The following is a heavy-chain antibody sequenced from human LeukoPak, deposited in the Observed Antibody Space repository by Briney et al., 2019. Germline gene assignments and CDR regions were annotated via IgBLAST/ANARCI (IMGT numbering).Heavy chain of an antibody. CDR1: GFTFSNSA. Sequence: SGGSLRLSCTASGFTFSNSALSWVRQAPGKGLEWVSAISSSGGRTYYADSVKGRFTISRDNAKNSLYLQMNSLRAEDTAVYYCAREGSSAYDYGDYVDYWGQGTLVTVSS. V-gene: IGHV3-23*01. CDR3: AREGSSAYDYGDYVDY. J-gene: IGHJ4*02. CDR2: ISSSGGRT. D-gene: IGHD4-17*01.